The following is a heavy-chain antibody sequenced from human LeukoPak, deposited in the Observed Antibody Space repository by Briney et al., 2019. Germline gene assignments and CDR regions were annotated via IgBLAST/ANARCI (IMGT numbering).Heavy chain of an antibody. Sequence: ASVKVSCKASVYTFTGYYMHWVQQAPGQGLEWMGWINPNSSGTNYAQKFQGRVTMTRDTSISTAYMELSRLRSDDTAVYYCARDLYYYDSSGYVDYWGQGTLVTVSS. CDR1: VYTFTGYY. CDR3: ARDLYYYDSSGYVDY. J-gene: IGHJ4*02. V-gene: IGHV1-2*02. D-gene: IGHD3-22*01. CDR2: INPNSSGT.